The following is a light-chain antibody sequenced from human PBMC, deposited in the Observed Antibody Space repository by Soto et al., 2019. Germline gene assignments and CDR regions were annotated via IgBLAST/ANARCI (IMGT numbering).Light chain of an antibody. CDR2: KAS. CDR3: QQYNSYRA. CDR1: QSIDSR. Sequence: DIQMTQSPSTLSASVGDRVTIPCRASQSIDSRLAWHQQKPGKAPKLLISKASSLESGVPSRFSGSGSGTEFTLTISSLQPDDFATYYCQQYNSYRAFGQGTKVEI. V-gene: IGKV1-5*03. J-gene: IGKJ1*01.